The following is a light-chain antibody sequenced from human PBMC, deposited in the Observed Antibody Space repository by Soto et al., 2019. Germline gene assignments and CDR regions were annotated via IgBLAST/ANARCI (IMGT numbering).Light chain of an antibody. CDR3: QQYNSYSPYT. CDR1: QRISSW. Sequence: DIQMTQSPSTLFASVGDRVTITCRASQRISSWLAWYQQKPGKAPKLLIYKASSLESGVPSRFSGSGSGTEFTLTISSLQPDDFAAYYCQQYNSYSPYTFGQGTKLEIK. J-gene: IGKJ2*01. V-gene: IGKV1-5*03. CDR2: KAS.